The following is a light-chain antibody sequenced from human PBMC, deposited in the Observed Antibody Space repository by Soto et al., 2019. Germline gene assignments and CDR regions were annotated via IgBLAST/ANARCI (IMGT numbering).Light chain of an antibody. J-gene: IGKJ1*01. CDR1: QSISVW. CDR3: QEYHPNTRT. CDR2: KAV. Sequence: IQITHSPSTLSASVGDRVAITCRAPQSISVWFAGYQLKPGKAPILVIYKAVFFKTGLQSRFSGSGSGTEFTLTISSMQCDEFPHYYRQEYHPNTRTFAQEIKVDI. V-gene: IGKV1-5*03.